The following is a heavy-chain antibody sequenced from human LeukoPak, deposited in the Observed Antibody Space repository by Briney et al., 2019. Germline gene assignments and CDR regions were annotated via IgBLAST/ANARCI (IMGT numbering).Heavy chain of an antibody. J-gene: IGHJ2*01. D-gene: IGHD6-19*01. CDR1: GDSISSGGYS. Sequence: SETLSLTCAVSGDSISSGGYSWSWIRQTPGKGLEWIAYIHDSGSTYNNPSLKSRLSISIDTSKNQFSLKLSSVTAADTAVYYCARVAQKLERIALAATSEWRANWYFDLWGRGTLVTVSS. CDR2: IHDSGST. CDR3: ARVAQKLERIALAATSEWRANWYFDL. V-gene: IGHV4-30-4*07.